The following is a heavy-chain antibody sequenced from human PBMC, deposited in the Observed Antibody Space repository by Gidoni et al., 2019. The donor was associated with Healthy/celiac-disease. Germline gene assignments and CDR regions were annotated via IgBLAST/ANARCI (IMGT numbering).Heavy chain of an antibody. CDR1: GFTFSSYA. D-gene: IGHD2-15*01. V-gene: IGHV3-23*01. CDR3: AKEGPVVAATFDY. J-gene: IGHJ4*02. CDR2: ISGSGSST. Sequence: EVQLLESGVGLVQPGGSLRRSCSASGFTFSSYAMSWVRQAPGKGLEWVSAISGSGSSTYYADSVKGRFTISRDNSKNTLYLKMNSLRAEDTAVYYCAKEGPVVAATFDYWGQGTLVTVSS.